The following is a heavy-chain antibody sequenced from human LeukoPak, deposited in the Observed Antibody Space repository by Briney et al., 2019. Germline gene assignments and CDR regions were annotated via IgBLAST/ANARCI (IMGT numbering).Heavy chain of an antibody. J-gene: IGHJ4*02. V-gene: IGHV3-48*03. CDR3: AKAHDYGDYFYDY. Sequence: PGGSLRLSCAASGFTFSSYEMNWVRQAPGKGLEWVSYISSSGSTIYYADSVKGRFTISRDNAKNSLYLQMNSLRAEDTAVYYCAKAHDYGDYFYDYWGQGTQVTVSS. CDR2: ISSSGSTI. CDR1: GFTFSSYE. D-gene: IGHD4-17*01.